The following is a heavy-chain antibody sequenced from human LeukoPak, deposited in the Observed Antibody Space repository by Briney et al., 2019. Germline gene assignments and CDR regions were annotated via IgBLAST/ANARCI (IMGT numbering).Heavy chain of an antibody. J-gene: IGHJ6*02. V-gene: IGHV1-2*02. CDR3: ATDHCTRTNCYEHYYHGMDV. Sequence: ASVKVSCKASEDTFTGYYIHWVRQAPGQGLEWMGWVNPNNGVTEYAQEFQGRVTMTRDTSLSTAYMELSRLRSDDTAVYYCATDHCTRTNCYEHYYHGMDVWGQGTTVTVSS. CDR1: EDTFTGYY. D-gene: IGHD2-2*01. CDR2: VNPNNGVT.